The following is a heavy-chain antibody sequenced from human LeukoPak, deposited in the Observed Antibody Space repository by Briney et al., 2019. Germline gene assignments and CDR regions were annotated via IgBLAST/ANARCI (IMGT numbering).Heavy chain of an antibody. D-gene: IGHD3-10*01. Sequence: PSETLSLTCTVSGGSISSYYWSWIRQPPGKGLEWIGYIYYSGSTNYNPSLKSRVTISVDTSKNQFSLKLSSVTAADTAVYYCARWYYGSGLDYWGQGTLVTVSS. CDR2: IYYSGST. V-gene: IGHV4-59*01. J-gene: IGHJ4*02. CDR3: ARWYYGSGLDY. CDR1: GGSISSYY.